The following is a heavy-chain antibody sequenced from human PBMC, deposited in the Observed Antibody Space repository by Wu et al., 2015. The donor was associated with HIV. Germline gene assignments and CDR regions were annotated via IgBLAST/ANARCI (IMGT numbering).Heavy chain of an antibody. Sequence: QVQLQQWGAGLLKPSETLSLTCAVHGGSFSGNHWSWIRQPSGKGLEWIGSIYYSGSTYYQPSLKSRVTISVDTSKNQFFLKLSSVTAADTAVYYCARNVIFGVADTNYFDYWGQGTLVTVSS. D-gene: IGHD3-3*01. CDR1: GGSFSGNH. CDR2: IYYSGST. V-gene: IGHV4-34*01. J-gene: IGHJ4*02. CDR3: ARNVIFGVADTNYFDY.